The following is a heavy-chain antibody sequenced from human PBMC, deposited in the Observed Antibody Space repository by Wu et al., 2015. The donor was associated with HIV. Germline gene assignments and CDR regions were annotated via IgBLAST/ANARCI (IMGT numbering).Heavy chain of an antibody. V-gene: IGHV1-18*01. CDR1: GYIFTDFG. CDR2: ISAQNGNT. Sequence: VQLVQSGGEVKKPGASVKVACKSSGYIFTDFGIHWVRQAPGKGLEWMGWISAQNGNTKYAQKFQTRVTMTTDPSSSTAYMELRSLRSEDTAVYYCATVKARYSGYGYDVGDAFHLWGQGTMVTVSS. J-gene: IGHJ3*01. CDR3: ATVKARYSGYGYDVGDAFHL. D-gene: IGHD5-12*01.